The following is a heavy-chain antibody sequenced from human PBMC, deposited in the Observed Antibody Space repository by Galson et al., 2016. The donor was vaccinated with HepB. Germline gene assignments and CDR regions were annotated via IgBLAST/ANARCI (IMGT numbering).Heavy chain of an antibody. CDR2: INEGGRKT. J-gene: IGHJ4*02. Sequence: SLRLRCAASGFTFGSYARSWVRQAPGKGLEWVANINEGGRKTYGGDSVKGRFIISRDNARNSMHLQMNSLRAEDTAVYFCAGAGNNFDSWGQGTLATVSS. V-gene: IGHV3-7*03. CDR3: AGAGNNFDS. D-gene: IGHD3-9*01. CDR1: GFTFGSYA.